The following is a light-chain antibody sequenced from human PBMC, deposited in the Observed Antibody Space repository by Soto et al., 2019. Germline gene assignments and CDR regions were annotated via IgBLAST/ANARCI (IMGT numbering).Light chain of an antibody. V-gene: IGLV1-47*01. CDR3: ATWDDSLIGPV. CDR2: RND. CDR1: SSNIGSNY. J-gene: IGLJ3*02. Sequence: QAVVTQAPSASGTPGQRVTISCSGSSSNIGSNYVYWYQQFPGTSPKLLIYRNDRRPSGVPDRFSGSKSGTSASLAISGLRSEDEADYYCATWDDSLIGPVFGGGTKLTVL.